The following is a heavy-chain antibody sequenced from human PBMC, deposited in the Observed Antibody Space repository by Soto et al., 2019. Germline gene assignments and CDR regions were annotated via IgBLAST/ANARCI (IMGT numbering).Heavy chain of an antibody. J-gene: IGHJ5*02. D-gene: IGHD2-15*01. CDR3: ARAHCSGGSCYSVQHWFDP. Sequence: SETLSLTCVVSGGSLSSYYWSWIRQPPGKGLEWIGYIYYSGSTNYNPSLKSRVTISVDTSKNQFSLKLSSVTAADTAVYYCARAHCSGGSCYSVQHWFDPWGQGTLVTVS. CDR2: IYYSGST. V-gene: IGHV4-59*12. CDR1: GGSLSSYY.